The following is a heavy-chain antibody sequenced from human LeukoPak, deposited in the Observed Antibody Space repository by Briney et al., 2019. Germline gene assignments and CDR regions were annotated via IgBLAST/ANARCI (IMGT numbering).Heavy chain of an antibody. V-gene: IGHV3-7*01. CDR1: GFTFSSYW. CDR3: ARELRGYYDILTGYYKTGYYFDY. Sequence: GSLRLSCAASGFTFSSYWMSWVRPAPGKGLEWVANIKQDGSEKYYVDSVKGRFTISRDNAKNSLYLQMNSLRAEDTAVYYCARELRGYYDILTGYYKTGYYFDYWGQGTLVTVSS. J-gene: IGHJ4*02. CDR2: IKQDGSEK. D-gene: IGHD3-9*01.